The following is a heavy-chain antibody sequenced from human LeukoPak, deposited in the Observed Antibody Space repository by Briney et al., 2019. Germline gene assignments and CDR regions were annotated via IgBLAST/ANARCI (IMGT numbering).Heavy chain of an antibody. J-gene: IGHJ4*02. CDR1: GFSLSTSGVA. Sequence: SGPTLVKPTLTLTLTCTFSGFSLSTSGVAVGWIRQPPGKALEWLALLYGNDDKRYSPSLKNRLTITRDTSENQVVLTMTNMDPVDTATYYCTHRSSSCFNYWGQGTLVTVSS. CDR3: THRSSSCFNY. CDR2: LYGNDDK. D-gene: IGHD3-10*01. V-gene: IGHV2-5*01.